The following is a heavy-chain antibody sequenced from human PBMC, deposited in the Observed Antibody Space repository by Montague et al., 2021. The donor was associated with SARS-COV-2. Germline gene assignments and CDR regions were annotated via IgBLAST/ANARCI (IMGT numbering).Heavy chain of an antibody. CDR2: ISSSGSTI. J-gene: IGHJ6*02. CDR3: ARDEGLKYGSGDYYGMDV. CDR1: GFTFSSYE. V-gene: IGHV3-48*03. D-gene: IGHD3-10*01. Sequence: SLRLSCAASGFTFSSYEMNWVRQAPGKGLEWVSYISSSGSTIYYADSVKGRFTISRDNAKNSLYLQMNSPRAEDTAVYYCARDEGLKYGSGDYYGMDVWGQGTTVTVSS.